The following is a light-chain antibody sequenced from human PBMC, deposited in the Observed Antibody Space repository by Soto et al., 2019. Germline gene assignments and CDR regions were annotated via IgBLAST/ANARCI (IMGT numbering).Light chain of an antibody. V-gene: IGKV1-5*01. Sequence: DIQMTQSPSTLSASVGDRVTITCRASQSISGTLAWYQQKPGKAPKLLMYGASSLERGVPSRFSGSGSGTEFTLTISSLQPDDCATYYCQQYDTYSRTFGQGTKVEIK. J-gene: IGKJ1*01. CDR1: QSISGT. CDR2: GAS. CDR3: QQYDTYSRT.